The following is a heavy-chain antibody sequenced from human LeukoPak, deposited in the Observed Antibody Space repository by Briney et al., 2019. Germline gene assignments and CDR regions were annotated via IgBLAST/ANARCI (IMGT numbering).Heavy chain of an antibody. CDR2: FDPEDGET. CDR3: ATVNGYCSGGSCYSRAFDI. Sequence: ASVKVPCKVSGYTLTELSMHWVRQAPGKGLEWMGGFDPEDGETIYAQKFQGRVTMTEDTSTDTAYMELSSLRSEDTAVYYCATVNGYCSGGSCYSRAFDIWGQGTMVTVSS. J-gene: IGHJ3*02. D-gene: IGHD2-15*01. V-gene: IGHV1-24*01. CDR1: GYTLTELS.